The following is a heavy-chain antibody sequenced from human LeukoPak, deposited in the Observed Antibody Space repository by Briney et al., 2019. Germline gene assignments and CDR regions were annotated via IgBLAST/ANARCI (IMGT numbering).Heavy chain of an antibody. D-gene: IGHD1-26*01. CDR2: ISHGGNT. V-gene: IGHV4-30-2*05. J-gene: IGHJ6*03. CDR3: ARISGSYYYYYYMDV. CDR1: GGSINRGGYS. Sequence: SQTLSLTCIVSGGSINRGGYSWSWIRQRPGKGLEWIGYISHGGNTHYNPSLKSRVSIIVDTSKNQFSLKLSSVTAADTAVYYCARISGSYYYYYYMDVWGKGTTVTVSS.